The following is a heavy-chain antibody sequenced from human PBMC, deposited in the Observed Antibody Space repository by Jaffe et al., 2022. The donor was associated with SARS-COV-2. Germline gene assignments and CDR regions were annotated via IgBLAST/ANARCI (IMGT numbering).Heavy chain of an antibody. D-gene: IGHD3-10*01. CDR2: ISGSAGST. CDR1: GFTFSSNA. Sequence: EVQLLESGGGLVQPGGSLRLSCAASGFTFSSNAMSWVRQTPGKGLEWVSAISGSAGSTYYAVSVKGRFTISRDNSKNTLYLQMNSLRAEDTALYYCAKDRTIRGVGTPYGMDVWGQGTTVTVSS. V-gene: IGHV3-23*01. CDR3: AKDRTIRGVGTPYGMDV. J-gene: IGHJ6*02.